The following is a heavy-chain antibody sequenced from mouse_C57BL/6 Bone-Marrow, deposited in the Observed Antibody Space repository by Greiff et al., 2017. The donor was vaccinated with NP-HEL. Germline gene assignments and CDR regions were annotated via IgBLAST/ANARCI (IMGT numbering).Heavy chain of an antibody. CDR2: IRNKANGYTT. CDR3: ARYSYGSSHYAMDY. CDR1: GFTFTDYY. V-gene: IGHV7-3*01. Sequence: EVQLVESGGGLVQPGGSLSLSCAASGFTFTDYYMSWVRQPPGKALEWLGFIRNKANGYTTEYSASVKGRFTISRDNSQSILYLQMNALRAEDSATYYFARYSYGSSHYAMDYWGQGTSVTVSS. D-gene: IGHD1-1*01. J-gene: IGHJ4*01.